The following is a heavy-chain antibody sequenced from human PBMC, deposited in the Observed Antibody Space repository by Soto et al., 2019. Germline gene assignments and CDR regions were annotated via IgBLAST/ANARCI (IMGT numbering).Heavy chain of an antibody. J-gene: IGHJ4*02. Sequence: ASVKVSCKASGYTLTSYGISWVRQAPGQGLEWMGWINTHNGNTSYAQMLQGRVTMTTDTSTSTAYLELRSLTSDDTAMYYCARRMGSGFVDYWGQGTLVTVSS. V-gene: IGHV1-18*01. D-gene: IGHD3-10*01. CDR3: ARRMGSGFVDY. CDR2: INTHNGNT. CDR1: GYTLTSYG.